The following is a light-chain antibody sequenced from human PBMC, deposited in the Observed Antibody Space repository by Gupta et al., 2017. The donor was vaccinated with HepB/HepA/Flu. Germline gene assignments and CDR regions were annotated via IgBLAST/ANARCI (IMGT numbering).Light chain of an antibody. CDR1: NIGSQN. CDR2: RDR. Sequence: SYELPQPPSASVSQGPTATITCGGSNIGSQNVHRYQQKPGQAPVLAIYRDRERYSGIPERLAGSKSGSTATRTISRVQGGDEADYYCQQWDSATVVFGGGTKLTVL. J-gene: IGLJ2*01. V-gene: IGLV3-9*01. CDR3: QQWDSATVV.